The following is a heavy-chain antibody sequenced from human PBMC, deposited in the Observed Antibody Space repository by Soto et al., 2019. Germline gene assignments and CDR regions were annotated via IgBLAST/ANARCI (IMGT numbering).Heavy chain of an antibody. Sequence: QVQLEQSGAEVKKPGASVKVSCKASGDTFGTYAISWMRRAPGQSLEWMGQINAGFGATDLAQMFQGRVTITADKSTTSVYMELSSLRSDDTAVYYCATDCSGGSCYGASGMDGWGQGNTVPVSS. CDR3: ATDCSGGSCYGASGMDG. D-gene: IGHD2-15*01. J-gene: IGHJ6*02. CDR2: INAGFGAT. V-gene: IGHV1-69*06. CDR1: GDTFGTYA.